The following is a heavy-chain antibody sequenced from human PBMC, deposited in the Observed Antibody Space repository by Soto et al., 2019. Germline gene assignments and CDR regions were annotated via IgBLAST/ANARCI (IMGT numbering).Heavy chain of an antibody. Sequence: SETLSLTCTVSGDSISSYYWSWIRQPPGKGLEWIGYIYYSGSTNYNPSLKSRVTISVDTSKNQFSLRLSSMTAADTAVYYCARRNYQYCSGGSCYPGPFDYWGQGTLVTVSS. D-gene: IGHD2-15*01. CDR3: ARRNYQYCSGGSCYPGPFDY. J-gene: IGHJ4*02. V-gene: IGHV4-59*08. CDR1: GDSISSYY. CDR2: IYYSGST.